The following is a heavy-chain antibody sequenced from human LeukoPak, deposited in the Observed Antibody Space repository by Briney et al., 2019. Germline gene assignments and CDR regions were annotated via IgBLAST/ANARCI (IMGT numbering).Heavy chain of an antibody. Sequence: GGSLRLSCAASGFTFSSYAMTWVRQAPEKGLQWVSTISTSGRATYYADSVEGRFTISRDNSKNTLYLQMNSLRADDTAVYYCAKARGSSVYEQFDYWGQGTQVTVSP. CDR2: ISTSGRAT. D-gene: IGHD5/OR15-5a*01. V-gene: IGHV3-23*01. CDR3: AKARGSSVYEQFDY. CDR1: GFTFSSYA. J-gene: IGHJ4*02.